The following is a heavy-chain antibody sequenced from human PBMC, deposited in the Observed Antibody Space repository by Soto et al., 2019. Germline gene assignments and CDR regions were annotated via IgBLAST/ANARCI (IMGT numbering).Heavy chain of an antibody. J-gene: IGHJ4*02. D-gene: IGHD2-15*01. V-gene: IGHV1-69*02. CDR1: GGTFSSYT. CDR2: IIPILGIA. CDR3: ATHAYCSGGSCYPDS. Sequence: QVQLVQSGAEVKKPGSSVKVSCKASGGTFSSYTISWVRQAPGQGLEWMGRIIPILGIANYAQKFQGRVTITADKSTSTAYMELSSLRSEDTAVYYCATHAYCSGGSCYPDSWGQGTLVTVSS.